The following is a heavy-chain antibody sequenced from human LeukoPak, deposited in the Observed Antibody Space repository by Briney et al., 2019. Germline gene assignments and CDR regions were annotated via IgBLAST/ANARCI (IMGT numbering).Heavy chain of an antibody. Sequence: GGSLRLSCAASGFTFSSYSINWVCQAPAKGQERVSYISSSSSTIYYADSVKGRFTISRDKAKNSLYLKMSSVRAEDTAVYYCAREGGDVYAAYFDDWGQGTLVTVSS. D-gene: IGHD2-8*01. CDR2: ISSSSSTI. CDR1: GFTFSSYS. V-gene: IGHV3-48*01. J-gene: IGHJ4*02. CDR3: AREGGDVYAAYFDD.